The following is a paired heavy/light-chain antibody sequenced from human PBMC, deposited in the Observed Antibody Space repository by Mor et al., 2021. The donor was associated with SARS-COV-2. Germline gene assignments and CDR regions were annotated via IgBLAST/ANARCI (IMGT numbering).Heavy chain of an antibody. CDR3: TTDSGKNYDLEY. V-gene: IGHV3-15*07. CDR2: IKSKSHGEAT. Sequence: EVQLVESGGDLVKPGGSLRLSCAASGFTFSNAWINWVRQASGKGLEWVGRIKSKSHGEATDYAATVKGRFTISRDDSKNTVFLQMNSLESEDTAVYYCTTDSGKNYDLEYWGQGTVVTVSS. D-gene: IGHD3-3*01. J-gene: IGHJ4*02. CDR1: GFTFSNAW.
Light chain of an antibody. Sequence: DIQMTQSPSSLSASVGDRVTITCRASQGISTYLAWFQQKPGKVPKLLIHAASNLQSGFPSRFSGRGSGTDFTLTISSLQPEDVATYYCQKYNSVPFTFGPGTKVDIK. CDR2: AAS. V-gene: IGKV1-27*01. CDR3: QKYNSVPFT. CDR1: QGISTY. J-gene: IGKJ3*01.